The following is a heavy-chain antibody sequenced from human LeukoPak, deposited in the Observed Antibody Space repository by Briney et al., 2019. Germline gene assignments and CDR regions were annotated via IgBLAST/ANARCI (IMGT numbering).Heavy chain of an antibody. J-gene: IGHJ4*02. V-gene: IGHV4-39*07. CDR3: ATVGLGATRDYFDY. D-gene: IGHD1-26*01. CDR1: GGSISSSSYY. Sequence: SETLSLTCTVSGGSISSSSYYWGWIRQPPGKGLEWIGSIYYSGSTIYNPSLKSRVTISVDTSKNQFSLKLSSVTAADTAVYYCATVGLGATRDYFDYWGQGTLVTVSS. CDR2: IYYSGST.